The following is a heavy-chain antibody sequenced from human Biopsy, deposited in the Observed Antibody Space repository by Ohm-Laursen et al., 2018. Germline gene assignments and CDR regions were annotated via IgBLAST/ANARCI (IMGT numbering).Heavy chain of an antibody. CDR1: GFRFDNTG. V-gene: IGHV3-9*01. CDR3: TKNTQWEGSGYLDAFHI. J-gene: IGHJ3*02. D-gene: IGHD3-22*01. CDR2: IRWSSDSI. Sequence: SLRLSCSATGFRFDNTGMHWVRQGPGKGLEWVAGIRWSSDSITYAKSVTGRFTISRDNGENSLYLQMNSLRPEDTALYYCTKNTQWEGSGYLDAFHIWGHGAMVTVSS.